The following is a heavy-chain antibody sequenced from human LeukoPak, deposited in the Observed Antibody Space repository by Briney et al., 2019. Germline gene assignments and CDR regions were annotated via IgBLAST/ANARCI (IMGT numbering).Heavy chain of an antibody. Sequence: SETLSLTCTVSGGSISSYYWSWIRQPPGKGLEWIGYIYYSGSTNYNPSLKSRVTMSIDTSKNQFSLKLSSVTAADTAVYYCARHYYDFDYWGQGTLVIVSA. D-gene: IGHD3-16*01. CDR3: ARHYYDFDY. CDR2: IYYSGST. J-gene: IGHJ4*02. V-gene: IGHV4-59*08. CDR1: GGSISSYY.